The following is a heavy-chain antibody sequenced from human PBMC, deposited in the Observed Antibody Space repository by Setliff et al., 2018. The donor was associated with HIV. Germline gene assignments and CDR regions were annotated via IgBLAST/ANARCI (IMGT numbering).Heavy chain of an antibody. CDR3: ARARLLGGFLS. D-gene: IGHD7-27*01. CDR1: GGSISSSRYY. Sequence: SETLSLTCTVSGGSISSSRYYWGWIRQPPGMGLEWIGSIYYSGTTYYNPSLKSRVTISVDTSQNQFSLKLTSVTAAYTAMYFCARARLLGGFLSWGRGALVTVSS. V-gene: IGHV4-39*07. CDR2: IYYSGTT. J-gene: IGHJ5*02.